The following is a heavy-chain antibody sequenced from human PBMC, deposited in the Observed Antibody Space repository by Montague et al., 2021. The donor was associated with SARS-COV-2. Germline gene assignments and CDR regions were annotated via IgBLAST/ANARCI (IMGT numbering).Heavy chain of an antibody. CDR2: TSYSGST. CDR1: GGSISPYY. Sequence: SETLSLTCTVSGGSISPYYWSWIRQSPGKGLECIGYTSYSGSTDSNPSLKSRVTLSIDPSKNQFSLKLSSVTAADTAVYYCARWGEYYDSPYYYYAMDVWGQGTTVTVSS. CDR3: ARWGEYYDSPYYYYAMDV. D-gene: IGHD3-3*01. J-gene: IGHJ6*02. V-gene: IGHV4-59*12.